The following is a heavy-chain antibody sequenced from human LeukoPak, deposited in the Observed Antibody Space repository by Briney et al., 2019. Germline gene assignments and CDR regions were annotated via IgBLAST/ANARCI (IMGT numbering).Heavy chain of an antibody. V-gene: IGHV4-61*01. Sequence: PSQTLSLTCTLSGGSVSSGSYYWSWIRQPPGKGLEWNGNIYYSGSTNYHPSLKSRVTISVDTSKNQFSLKLSSVTAADPGVYYCAREGRDNWFDPWGQGTLVTVSS. CDR1: GGSVSSGSYY. CDR2: IYYSGST. CDR3: AREGRDNWFDP. J-gene: IGHJ5*02.